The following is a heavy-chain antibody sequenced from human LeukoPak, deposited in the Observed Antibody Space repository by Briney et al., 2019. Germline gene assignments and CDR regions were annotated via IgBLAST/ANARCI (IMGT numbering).Heavy chain of an antibody. CDR1: GGSISSSNW. V-gene: IGHV4-4*02. Sequence: SETLSLTCAVSGGSISSSNWWRWVRQPPGKGLEWIGEIHHSGGTNYNPSLKSRVTISVDKSKNQFSLKLSSVTGTDTAVYYCAREKGYYYGSGRWDWFDPCGQGTLVTVSS. CDR3: AREKGYYYGSGRWDWFDP. D-gene: IGHD3-10*01. CDR2: IHHSGGT. J-gene: IGHJ5*02.